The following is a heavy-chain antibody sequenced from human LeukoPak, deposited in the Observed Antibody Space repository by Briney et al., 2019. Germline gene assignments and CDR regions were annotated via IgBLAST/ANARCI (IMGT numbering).Heavy chain of an antibody. J-gene: IGHJ4*02. D-gene: IGHD3-10*01. CDR1: GGSLSGYY. CDR3: ARPGGRFTMVRGSFDY. V-gene: IGHV4-34*01. CDR2: INHSGST. Sequence: SETLSLTCAVYGGSLSGYYWSWIRQPPGKGLEWIGEINHSGSTNYNPSLKSRVTISVDTSKNQFSLKLSSVTAADTAVYYCARPGGRFTMVRGSFDYWGQGTLVTVSS.